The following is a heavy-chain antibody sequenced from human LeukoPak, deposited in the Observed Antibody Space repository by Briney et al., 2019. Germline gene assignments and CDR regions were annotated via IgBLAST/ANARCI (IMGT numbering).Heavy chain of an antibody. CDR2: ISSSSSYI. D-gene: IGHD3-22*01. CDR3: ARLYYYDSSYAFDI. Sequence: GGSLRLSCAASGFTFSSYSMNWVRQAPGKGLEWVSSISSSSSYICYADSVKGRFTISRDNAKNSLYVQMNSLRAEDTAVYYCARLYYYDSSYAFDIWGQGTMVTVSS. CDR1: GFTFSSYS. V-gene: IGHV3-21*01. J-gene: IGHJ3*02.